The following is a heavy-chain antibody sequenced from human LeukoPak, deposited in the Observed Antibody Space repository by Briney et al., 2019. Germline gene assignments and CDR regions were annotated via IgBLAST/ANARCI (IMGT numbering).Heavy chain of an antibody. J-gene: IGHJ4*02. CDR2: IWYDGSNK. D-gene: IGHD4-23*01. CDR1: GFTFSSYG. V-gene: IGHV3-33*01. CDR3: ARPTVLYGGNSPLDY. Sequence: GRSLRLYCAASGFTFSSYGMHWVRQAPGKGLEWVAVIWYDGSNKYYADSVKGRFTISRDNSKNTLYLQMNSLRAEDTAVYYCARPTVLYGGNSPLDYWGQGTLVTVSS.